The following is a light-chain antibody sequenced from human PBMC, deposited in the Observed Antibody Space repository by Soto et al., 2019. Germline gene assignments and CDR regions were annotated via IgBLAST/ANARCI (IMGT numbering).Light chain of an antibody. Sequence: GDRVTITCRATQTIINSLNWYQQRPGKAPNLLIYGASTLQGGVPSRFSGSGSGTDFTLTISSLQPEDSAIYFCQESHTFLWGTFGQGTKV. CDR3: QESHTFLWGT. J-gene: IGKJ1*01. CDR2: GAS. V-gene: IGKV1-39*01. CDR1: QTIINS.